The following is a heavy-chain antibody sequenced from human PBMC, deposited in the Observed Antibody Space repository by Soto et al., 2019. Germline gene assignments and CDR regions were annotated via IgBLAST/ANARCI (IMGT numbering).Heavy chain of an antibody. CDR3: AKDGGFDYGFWYFDL. Sequence: QVQLVECGGGVVQPGRSLRLSCAASGFTFSRYTMHWVRQAPGKGLEWVAVTSYDGSTKYYADSVKGRFTISRDNSKNILYLQIDYLRAEDTAVYYCAKDGGFDYGFWYFDLWGRGTLVTVSS. J-gene: IGHJ2*01. CDR2: TSYDGSTK. CDR1: GFTFSRYT. V-gene: IGHV3-30-3*01. D-gene: IGHD4-17*01.